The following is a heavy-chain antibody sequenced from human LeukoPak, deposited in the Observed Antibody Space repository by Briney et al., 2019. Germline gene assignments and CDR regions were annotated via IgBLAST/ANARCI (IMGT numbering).Heavy chain of an antibody. CDR1: GFTFTSSA. Sequence: ASVKVSCKASGFTFTSSAMQWVRQAPGQGLEWMGWINPNSGGTNYAQKFQGRVTMTRDTSISTAYMELSRLRSDDTAVYYCASFWEGSGMVYVFDIWGQGTMVTVSS. D-gene: IGHD3-3*01. V-gene: IGHV1-2*02. J-gene: IGHJ3*02. CDR2: INPNSGGT. CDR3: ASFWEGSGMVYVFDI.